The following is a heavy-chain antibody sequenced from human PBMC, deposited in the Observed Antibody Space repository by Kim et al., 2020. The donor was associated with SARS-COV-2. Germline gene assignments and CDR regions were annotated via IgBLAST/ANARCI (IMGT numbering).Heavy chain of an antibody. Sequence: GGSLRLSCAASGFTFSSYAMHWVRQAPGKGLEWVAVISYDGSNKYYADSVKGRFTISRDNSKNTLYLQMNSLRAEDTAVYYCARDRLDTAMVYFDYWGQGTLVTVSS. V-gene: IGHV3-30*04. D-gene: IGHD5-18*01. CDR1: GFTFSSYA. J-gene: IGHJ4*02. CDR2: ISYDGSNK. CDR3: ARDRLDTAMVYFDY.